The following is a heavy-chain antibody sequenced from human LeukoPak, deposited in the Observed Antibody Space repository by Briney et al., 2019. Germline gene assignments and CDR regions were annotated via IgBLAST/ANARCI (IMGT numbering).Heavy chain of an antibody. D-gene: IGHD3-22*01. V-gene: IGHV4-4*07. J-gene: IGHJ5*02. CDR3: ARGTGNYYYDSSGYYPRGWFDP. CDR1: GGSISSYY. CDR2: IYDTGSP. Sequence: SETLSLTCTVSGGSISSYYWSWIRQPAGRGLEWIGRIYDTGSPNYNPSLRSRVTMSVDTSKRQFSLKLTSVTAADTAVYYCARGTGNYYYDSSGYYPRGWFDPWGQGTLVTVSS.